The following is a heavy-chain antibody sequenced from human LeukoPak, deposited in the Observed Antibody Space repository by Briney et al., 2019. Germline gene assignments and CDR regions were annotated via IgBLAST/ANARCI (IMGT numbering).Heavy chain of an antibody. Sequence: GGSLRLSCAASGFTFSGSAMHWVRQASGKGLEWVGRIRSKANSYATAYAASVKGRFTISRDDSKNTAYLQMNSLKTEDTAVYYCTSSPFSGGYYYGMDVWGQGTTVTVSS. V-gene: IGHV3-73*01. CDR2: IRSKANSYAT. CDR1: GFTFSGSA. CDR3: TSSPFSGGYYYGMDV. D-gene: IGHD3-10*01. J-gene: IGHJ6*02.